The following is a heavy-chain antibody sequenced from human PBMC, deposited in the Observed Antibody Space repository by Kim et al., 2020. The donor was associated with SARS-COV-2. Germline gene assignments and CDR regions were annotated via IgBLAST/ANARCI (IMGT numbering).Heavy chain of an antibody. CDR2: IKPDGSQT. CDR1: EFMYDLYW. Sequence: GGSLRLSCAASEFMYDLYWMHWVRQAPGKGLEWVANIKPDGSQTYYVDSVKGRFTISRDNAKKSLYLQMNSLKVDDTAVYYCARGSVVVTANLERHWYFDLWGRGATVSVSS. J-gene: IGHJ2*01. D-gene: IGHD2-21*02. CDR3: ARGSVVVTANLERHWYFDL. V-gene: IGHV3-7*03.